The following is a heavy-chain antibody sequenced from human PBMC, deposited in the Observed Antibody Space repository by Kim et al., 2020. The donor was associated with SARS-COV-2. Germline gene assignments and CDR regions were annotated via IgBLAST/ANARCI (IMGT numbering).Heavy chain of an antibody. Sequence: GGSLRLSCAASGFTFDAYGMHWVRQAPGKGLEWVANIWYDGSNKYYADSVKGRFTISRDNSKKTLYLQLNSLRAEDTAVYYCARDPDYRALGYSGTYYFDYWGQGILVTVSS. CDR3: ARDPDYRALGYSGTYYFDY. V-gene: IGHV3-33*01. CDR1: GFTFDAYG. J-gene: IGHJ4*02. CDR2: IWYDGSNK. D-gene: IGHD5-12*01.